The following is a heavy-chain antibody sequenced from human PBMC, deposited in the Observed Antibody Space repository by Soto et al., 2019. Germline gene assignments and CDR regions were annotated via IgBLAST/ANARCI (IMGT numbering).Heavy chain of an antibody. CDR1: GFTFRSFG. CDR2: ISYDGTNK. CDR3: AKVLPPTGIEGGGDAFDI. D-gene: IGHD1-26*01. Sequence: PGGSLRLSCAASGFTFRSFGMHWIRQAPGKGLEWVALISYDGTNKYYADSVRGRFTISRDNSKNTLYLEMNTLRVEDTAVYYCAKVLPPTGIEGGGDAFDIWGQGTMVTVSS. J-gene: IGHJ3*02. V-gene: IGHV3-30*18.